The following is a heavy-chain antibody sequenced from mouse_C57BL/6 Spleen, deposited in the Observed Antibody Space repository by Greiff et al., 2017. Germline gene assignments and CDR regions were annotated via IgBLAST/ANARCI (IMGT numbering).Heavy chain of an antibody. V-gene: IGHV2-5*01. J-gene: IGHJ3*01. CDR3: AKKEGYDAWFAY. Sequence: VKLMESGPGLVQPSQSLSITCTVSGFSLTSYGVHWVRQSPGKGLEWLGVIWRGGSTDSNAAFMSRLSITKDNSKSQVFFKMNRLQADDTAIYYCAKKEGYDAWFAYWGQGTLVTVSA. CDR2: IWRGGST. D-gene: IGHD2-2*01. CDR1: GFSLTSYG.